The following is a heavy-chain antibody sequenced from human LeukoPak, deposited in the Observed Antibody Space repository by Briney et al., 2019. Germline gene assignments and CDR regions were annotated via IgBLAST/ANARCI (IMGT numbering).Heavy chain of an antibody. V-gene: IGHV4-59*01. Sequence: SETLSLTCTVSGDSISSSYWTWIRQPPGKGLEWIGYIHYSGSTNANPSLKSRVTILVDKSKNQFSLKLSSVTAAGTAVYYCVKGVIRFDYWGQGTLVTVSS. D-gene: IGHD3-16*02. CDR1: GDSISSSY. CDR2: IHYSGST. CDR3: VKGVIRFDY. J-gene: IGHJ4*02.